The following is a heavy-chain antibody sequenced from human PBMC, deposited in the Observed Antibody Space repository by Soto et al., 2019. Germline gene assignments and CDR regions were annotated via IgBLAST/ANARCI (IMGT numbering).Heavy chain of an antibody. Sequence: ASVKVSCKASGYTFTSYYMHWVRQAPGQGLEWTGIINPSGGSTSYAQKFQGRVTMTRDTSTSTVYMELSSLRSEDTAVYYCAREVSSSGWNRDYYYGMDVWGQGTTVTVSS. V-gene: IGHV1-46*01. CDR3: AREVSSSGWNRDYYYGMDV. CDR2: INPSGGST. CDR1: GYTFTSYY. D-gene: IGHD6-19*01. J-gene: IGHJ6*02.